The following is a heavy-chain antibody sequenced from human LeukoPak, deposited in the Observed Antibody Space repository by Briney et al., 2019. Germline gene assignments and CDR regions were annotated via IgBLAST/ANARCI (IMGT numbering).Heavy chain of an antibody. CDR1: GYTLTELS. V-gene: IGHV1-24*01. CDR2: FDPEDGET. CDR3: AKAGGIAVAGTFDY. Sequence: ASVKVSCKVSGYTLTELSMHWVRQAPGKGLEWMGGFDPEDGETIYAQKFQGRVTMTEDTSTDTAYMELSSLRSEDTAVYYCAKAGGIAVAGTFDYWGQGTLVTVSS. D-gene: IGHD6-19*01. J-gene: IGHJ4*02.